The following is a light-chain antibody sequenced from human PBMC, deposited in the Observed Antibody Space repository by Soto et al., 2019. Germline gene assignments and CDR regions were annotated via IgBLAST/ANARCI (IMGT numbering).Light chain of an antibody. J-gene: IGLJ1*01. CDR3: SSYTSSNTGV. Sequence: QSVLTQPASVSGSPGQSITIPCTGTSGDVGGYNYVSWYQQHPGKAPKLMIFDVSNRPSGVSQRFSGSKSGNTASLTISGLQAEDEADYYCSSYTSSNTGVFGTGTKVTVL. V-gene: IGLV2-14*01. CDR1: SGDVGGYNY. CDR2: DVS.